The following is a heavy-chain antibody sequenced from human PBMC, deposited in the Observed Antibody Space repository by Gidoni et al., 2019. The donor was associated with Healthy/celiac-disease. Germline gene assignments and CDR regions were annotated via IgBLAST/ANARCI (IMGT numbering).Heavy chain of an antibody. V-gene: IGHV3-7*01. J-gene: IGHJ4*02. D-gene: IGHD4-17*01. CDR3: ARDYGDYLFDY. CDR1: GFTFSSYW. Sequence: EVQLVESGGGLVQPGGSLRLSSASSGFTFSSYWMRWVRQAPGKGLEWVANIKQDGSEKYYVDSVKGRFTISRDNAKNSLYLQMNSLRAEDTAVYYCARDYGDYLFDYWGQGTLVTVSS. CDR2: IKQDGSEK.